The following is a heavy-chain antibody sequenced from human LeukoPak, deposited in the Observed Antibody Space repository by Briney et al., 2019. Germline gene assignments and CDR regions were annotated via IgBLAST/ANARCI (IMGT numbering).Heavy chain of an antibody. CDR3: ARGIWEIVVVPAAIPHPFDY. CDR2: IYGGADT. Sequence: GGSLRLSCAASGLTVSSNHMSWVRQAPGKGLEWISVIYGGADTYYADSVKGRFTISRDNSKNTLYLHLNSLRAEDTAVYYCARGIWEIVVVPAAIPHPFDYWGQGTLVTVSS. J-gene: IGHJ4*02. D-gene: IGHD2-2*02. CDR1: GLTVSSNH. V-gene: IGHV3-53*01.